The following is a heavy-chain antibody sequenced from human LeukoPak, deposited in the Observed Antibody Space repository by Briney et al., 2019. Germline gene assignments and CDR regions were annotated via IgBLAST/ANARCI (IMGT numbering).Heavy chain of an antibody. J-gene: IGHJ6*02. Sequence: KPSETLSLTCTVSGGSISSYYWSWIRQPPGKGLEWIGYIYYSGSTNYNPSLKSRVTISVDTSKTQFSLKLSFVTAADTAVYYCARLCTYYYGMDVWGQGTTVTVSS. V-gene: IGHV4-59*08. CDR3: ARLCTYYYGMDV. CDR2: IYYSGST. D-gene: IGHD2-2*01. CDR1: GGSISSYY.